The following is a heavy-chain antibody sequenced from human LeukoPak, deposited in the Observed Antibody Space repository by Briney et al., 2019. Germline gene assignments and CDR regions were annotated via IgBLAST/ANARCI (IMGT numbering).Heavy chain of an antibody. D-gene: IGHD3-10*01. CDR2: IKSKTDGGTT. V-gene: IGHV3-15*01. J-gene: IGHJ4*02. Sequence: KSGGSLRLSCAASGFTFSNAWMSWVRQAPGKGLEWVGRIKSKTDGGTTDYAAPVKGRFTISRDDSKNTLYLQMNSLKTEDTAVYYCTTDEFDHGSDYWGQGTLVTVSS. CDR1: GFTFSNAW. CDR3: TTDEFDHGSDY.